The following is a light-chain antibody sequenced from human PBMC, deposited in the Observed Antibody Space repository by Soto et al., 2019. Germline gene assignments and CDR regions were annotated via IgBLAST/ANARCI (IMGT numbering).Light chain of an antibody. CDR2: GGS. J-gene: IGKJ5*01. Sequence: EVVLTQSPGTLSLSPGERATLSCRASQSVSSSYLTWYQQRPGPAPRLVIYGGSRRATGIPDRFSCSGSGTDFPLTISRLWPVVFAVYYCQQYSAFPISFGQGTRLEIK. V-gene: IGKV3-20*01. CDR3: QQYSAFPIS. CDR1: QSVSSSY.